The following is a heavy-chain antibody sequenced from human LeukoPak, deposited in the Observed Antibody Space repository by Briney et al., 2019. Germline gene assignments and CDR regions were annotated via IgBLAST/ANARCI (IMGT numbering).Heavy chain of an antibody. CDR1: GFTFSSYT. Sequence: PGGSLRLSCAASGFTFSSYTMNWVRQAPGKGLEWVSSISRSSRHKYYADSVKGRFTISRGKAKNTLYLQMNSLRAEDTAVYYCARTANFAVGYYIDYWGQGTLVTVSS. CDR2: ISRSSRHK. J-gene: IGHJ4*02. D-gene: IGHD3-3*01. V-gene: IGHV3-21*01. CDR3: ARTANFAVGYYIDY.